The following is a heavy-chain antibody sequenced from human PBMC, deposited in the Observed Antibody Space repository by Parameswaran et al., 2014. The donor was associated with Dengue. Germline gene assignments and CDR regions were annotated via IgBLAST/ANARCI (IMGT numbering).Heavy chain of an antibody. Sequence: VRQAPGKRLEWVAVISYDGSNKYYADSVKGRFTISRDNSKNTLYLQMNSLRAEDTAVYYCASAVPADTDYYYYGMDVWGQGTTVTVSS. V-gene: IGHV3-30*04. CDR3: ASAVPADTDYYYYGMDV. J-gene: IGHJ6*02. CDR2: ISYDGSNK. D-gene: IGHD2-2*01.